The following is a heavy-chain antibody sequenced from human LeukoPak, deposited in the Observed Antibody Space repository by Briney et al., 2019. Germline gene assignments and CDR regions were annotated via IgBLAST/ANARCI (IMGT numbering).Heavy chain of an antibody. V-gene: IGHV4-4*07. Sequence: SETLSLTCTVAGGSISSYYWSWIRQPAGKGLEWIGRIYTSGSTNYNPSPKSRVTMSVDTSKNQFSLKLSSVTAADTAVYYCAREGVGALYYYNYMDVWGKGTTVTVSS. CDR2: IYTSGST. J-gene: IGHJ6*03. D-gene: IGHD1-26*01. CDR3: AREGVGALYYYNYMDV. CDR1: GGSISSYY.